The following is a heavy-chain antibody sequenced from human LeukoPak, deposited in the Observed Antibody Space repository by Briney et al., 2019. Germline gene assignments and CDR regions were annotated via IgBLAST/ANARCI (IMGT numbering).Heavy chain of an antibody. J-gene: IGHJ4*02. V-gene: IGHV3-66*02. CDR3: AKDFHLAAAGYYFDY. CDR1: GFSVSNNY. D-gene: IGHD6-13*01. Sequence: GGSLRLSCAASGFSVSNNYMSWVRQAPGKGLEWVSVIYSGGSTFYTDSVKGRFTISRDNSKNTLYLQMNSLRAEDTAVYYCAKDFHLAAAGYYFDYWGQGTLVTVSS. CDR2: IYSGGST.